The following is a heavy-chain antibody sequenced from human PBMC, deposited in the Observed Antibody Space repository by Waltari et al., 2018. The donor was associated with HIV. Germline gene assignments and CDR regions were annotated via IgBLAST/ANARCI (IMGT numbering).Heavy chain of an antibody. J-gene: IGHJ4*02. CDR1: TGNINQTYY. D-gene: IGHD6-19*01. Sequence: QLQLQESGPPLVKPSATMSLTCTVSTGNINQTYYWGWVRQFPGTGLEWLGSIYSNGVSHYAPSLKGRVALSVDMSKNLFSLTLTAVTAADTSRYFCVALRTVTGTIDKWGQGTLVTVS. V-gene: IGHV4-39*01. CDR2: IYSNGVS. CDR3: VALRTVTGTIDK.